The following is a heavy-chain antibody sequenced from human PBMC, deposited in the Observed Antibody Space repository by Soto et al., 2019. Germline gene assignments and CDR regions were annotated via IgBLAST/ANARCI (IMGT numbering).Heavy chain of an antibody. CDR3: ARDIRGRTNYFDP. D-gene: IGHD1-7*01. CDR2: IRYDGSKK. CDR1: GFRFATYG. Sequence: QVQLVESGGGVVQPGRSLRLSCAGTGFRFATYGLHWVRQAPGKGLEWVAVIRYDGSKKYYADSVKGRFTISRDDSRSALYLQMNSLRAEDTAVYYCARDIRGRTNYFDPWGEGTLVTVSS. V-gene: IGHV3-33*01. J-gene: IGHJ5*02.